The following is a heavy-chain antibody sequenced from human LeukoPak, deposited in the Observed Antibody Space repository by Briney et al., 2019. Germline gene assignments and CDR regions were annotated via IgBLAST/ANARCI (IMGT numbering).Heavy chain of an antibody. J-gene: IGHJ4*02. CDR1: GYSISSSNW. Sequence: PSETLSLTCAVSGYSISSSNWWGWIRQPPGKGLEWIGYIYYSGSTYYNPSLKSRVTISVDTSKNQFSLKLSSVTAADTAVYYCARGYCSGGSCPDDYWGQGTLVTVSS. V-gene: IGHV4-28*03. CDR2: IYYSGST. D-gene: IGHD2-15*01. CDR3: ARGYCSGGSCPDDY.